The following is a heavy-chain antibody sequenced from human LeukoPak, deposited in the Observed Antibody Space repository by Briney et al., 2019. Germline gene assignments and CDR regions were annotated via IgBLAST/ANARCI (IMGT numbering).Heavy chain of an antibody. Sequence: PGGSLRLSCAASGFSFSSYSINWVRQAPGKGLEWVSHITRSGNTIYYADSVKGRFTISRDNTKNSLYLQMDSLRAEDTAVYYCVSGLRSINGCPPEDYWGQGTLVTVSS. D-gene: IGHD2-8*01. CDR1: GFSFSSYS. J-gene: IGHJ4*02. V-gene: IGHV3-48*04. CDR3: VSGLRSINGCPPEDY. CDR2: ITRSGNTI.